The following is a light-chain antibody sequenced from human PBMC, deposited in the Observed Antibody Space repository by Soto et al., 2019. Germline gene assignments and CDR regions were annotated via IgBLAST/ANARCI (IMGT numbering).Light chain of an antibody. Sequence: QSALTQAASVSGSPGQSITVSCTGTTSDVGGYNSVSWYQQHPGKVPKLMIYDVSNRPSGVSNRFSGSKSGNTASLTISGLQAEDEADYYCSSYTSSSTLVFGTGTKVTVL. CDR3: SSYTSSSTLV. CDR1: TSDVGGYNS. CDR2: DVS. V-gene: IGLV2-14*01. J-gene: IGLJ1*01.